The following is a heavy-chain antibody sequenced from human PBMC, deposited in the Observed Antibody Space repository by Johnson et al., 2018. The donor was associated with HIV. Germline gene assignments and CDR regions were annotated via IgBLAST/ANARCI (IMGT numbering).Heavy chain of an antibody. D-gene: IGHD1/OR15-1a*01. Sequence: VQLVESGGGVVRPGGSLRLSCAASGFTFDDYGMSWVRQAPGKGLEWVSGINWNGGSTGYADSVKGRFTIPRDNAKNSRYLQMNSLRAEDTAVYYCAKGELEQVGAFDIWGQGTLVTVSS. V-gene: IGHV3-20*04. CDR1: GFTFDDYG. CDR2: INWNGGST. CDR3: AKGELEQVGAFDI. J-gene: IGHJ3*02.